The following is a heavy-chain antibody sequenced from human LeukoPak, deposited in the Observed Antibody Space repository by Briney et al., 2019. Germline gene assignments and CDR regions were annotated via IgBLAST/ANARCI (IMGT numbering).Heavy chain of an antibody. V-gene: IGHV1-18*01. D-gene: IGHD5/OR15-5a*01. CDR3: ARVELGSRVYYSIY. CDR1: GYTFVIYG. CDR2: ISPYNGKTNT. J-gene: IGHJ4*02. Sequence: ASVKVSFTASGYTFVIYGISWVRQAPGQGLEWMGWISPYNGKTNTNYAEKFQGRVTMTTDTSTITSYMELRSLSSDDTAVYYCARVELGSRVYYSIYWGQGTLVTVSS.